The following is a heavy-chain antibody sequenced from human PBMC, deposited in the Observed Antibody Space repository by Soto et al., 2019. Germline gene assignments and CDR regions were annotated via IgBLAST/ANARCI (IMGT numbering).Heavy chain of an antibody. D-gene: IGHD6-13*01. CDR3: AKDLLWRWDSSSWYGGAYYYYGMDV. CDR2: ISYDGSNK. J-gene: IGHJ6*02. V-gene: IGHV3-30*18. CDR1: GFTFSSYG. Sequence: QVQLVESGGGVVQPGRSLRLSCAASGFTFSSYGMHWVRQAPGKGLEWVAVISYDGSNKYYADSVKGRFTISRDNSKNTLYLQMNSLRAEDTAVYYCAKDLLWRWDSSSWYGGAYYYYGMDVWGQGTTVTVSS.